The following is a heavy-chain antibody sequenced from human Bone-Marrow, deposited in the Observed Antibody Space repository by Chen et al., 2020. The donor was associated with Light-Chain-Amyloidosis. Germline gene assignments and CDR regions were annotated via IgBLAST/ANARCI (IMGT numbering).Heavy chain of an antibody. J-gene: IGHJ4*02. CDR2: ICPDDSDA. CDR1: GYTFPNYW. V-gene: IGHV5-51*01. CDR3: ARRRDGYNFDY. D-gene: IGHD5-12*01. Sequence: EVQLEQSGPEVKKPGESLKISCKGSGYTFPNYWIGWVRQMPGRGLEWMGVICPDDSDARYSPSFGGQVTISADKSINTAYLQWRSLKASDTAMYYCARRRDGYNFDYWGQGTLVTVSS.